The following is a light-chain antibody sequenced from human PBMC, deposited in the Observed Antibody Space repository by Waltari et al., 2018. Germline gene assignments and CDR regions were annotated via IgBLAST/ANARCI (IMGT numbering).Light chain of an antibody. V-gene: IGLV3-19*01. CDR3: NSRDSNGNPFV. J-gene: IGLJ1*01. Sequence: SSELTQDPAVSVALGQTVRLTCHGDSLRYYYANWYRQKPGQAPLLVMYGKNNRPSGIPDRFSGSYSGDTASLTITGAQAEDEADYYCNSRDSNGNPFVFGPATKVTVL. CDR2: GKN. CDR1: SLRYYY.